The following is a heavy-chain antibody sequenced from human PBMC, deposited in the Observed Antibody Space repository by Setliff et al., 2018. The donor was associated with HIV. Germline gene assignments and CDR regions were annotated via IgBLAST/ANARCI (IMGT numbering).Heavy chain of an antibody. CDR2: ISSDGSDK. J-gene: IGHJ4*02. CDR3: AKDKGQKYADY. D-gene: IGHD3-10*01. Sequence: TFSRHAMHWVRQAPGKGLEWVAIISSDGSDKNYADSVKGRFTVSRDNAKNTVYLQMNSLRAEDTAVYYCAKDKGQKYADYWGQGTMVTVSS. V-gene: IGHV3-30*01. CDR1: TFSRHA.